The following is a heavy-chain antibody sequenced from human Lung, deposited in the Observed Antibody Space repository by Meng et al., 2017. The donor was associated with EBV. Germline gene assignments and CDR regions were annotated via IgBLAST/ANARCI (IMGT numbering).Heavy chain of an antibody. D-gene: IGHD6-19*01. CDR2: IYSSGIT. CDR1: GDSISDYF. CDR3: ARESFNSGWYSDY. Sequence: QLQVPGTGPVKSSETLSLTCTVSGDSISDYFWNWIRQPAGKGLEWIGRIYSSGITNYNPSLQSRVTMSVDTSKNQFSLKLYSVTAADTAVYYCARESFNSGWYSDYWGQGTLVTVSS. J-gene: IGHJ4*02. V-gene: IGHV4-4*07.